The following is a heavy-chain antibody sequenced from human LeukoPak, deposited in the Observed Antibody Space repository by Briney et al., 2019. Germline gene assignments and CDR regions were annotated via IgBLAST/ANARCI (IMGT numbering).Heavy chain of an antibody. CDR2: INGDGRYT. CDR3: VRDGRNWL. V-gene: IGHV3-74*01. CDR1: GFTFSSYW. D-gene: IGHD1-1*01. Sequence: GGSLRLSCAASGFTFSSYWMHWVRLGPGNGPVWVSRINGDGRYTNYADPVKGRFTISRDNAKNTLFLQMNSLRAEDTAMYFCVRDGRNWLWGQGTLVTVSS. J-gene: IGHJ4*02.